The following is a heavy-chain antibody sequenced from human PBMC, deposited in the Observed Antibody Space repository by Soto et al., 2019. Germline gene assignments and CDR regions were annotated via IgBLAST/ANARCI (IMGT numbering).Heavy chain of an antibody. V-gene: IGHV4-59*01. CDR2: IYYTGAT. CDR1: RGSISSYS. J-gene: IGHJ4*02. CDR3: ATGRYYYGSEY. D-gene: IGHD3-10*01. Sequence: QVQLQESGPGLVRPSETLSLTCTVSRGSISSYSWSWIRQPPGKGLEWLGYIYYTGATNYNPSLKSRVTISLDTSKNQFSLHLSSVTAADTAVYYCATGRYYYGSEYWGQGTLVTVSS.